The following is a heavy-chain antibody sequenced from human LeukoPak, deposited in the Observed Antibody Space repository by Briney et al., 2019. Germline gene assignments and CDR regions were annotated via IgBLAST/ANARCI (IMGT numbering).Heavy chain of an antibody. CDR2: IYTSGST. V-gene: IGHV4-4*07. J-gene: IGHJ5*02. CDR3: ARAPNIAAAGTGSWFDP. Sequence: SETLSLTCTVSGGSISSYYWSWIRQPAGKGLEWIGRIYTSGSTNYNPSLKSRVTMSVDTSKNQFSLKLSSVTAADTAVYYCARAPNIAAAGTGSWFDPWGQGTLVTVSS. CDR1: GGSISSYY. D-gene: IGHD6-13*01.